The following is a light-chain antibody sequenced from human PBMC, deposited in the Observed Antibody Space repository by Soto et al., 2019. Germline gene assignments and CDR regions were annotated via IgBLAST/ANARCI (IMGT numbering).Light chain of an antibody. CDR1: GSDVGGYDY. Sequence: QSALTQPASVSGSPGQSITISCTGTGSDVGGYDYVSWYQHHPGKAPKVMIYEVTNRPSGVSNRFSGSKSGNTASLTISGLQAEDEAEYYCSSYTSISTLVVFGGGTKLTVL. CDR2: EVT. V-gene: IGLV2-14*01. J-gene: IGLJ2*01. CDR3: SSYTSISTLVV.